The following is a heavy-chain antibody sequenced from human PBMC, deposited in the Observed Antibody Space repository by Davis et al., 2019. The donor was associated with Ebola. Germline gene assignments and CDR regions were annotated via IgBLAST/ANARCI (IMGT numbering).Heavy chain of an antibody. Sequence: PSETLSLTCAISGDIVSRNAWNWIRQSPSRGLEWLGRTYYNSKWYNDYAVAVKSRITINPDTSKNQFSLQLNSVTPDDTAVYYCVRGWLRAWFDSWGQGILVTVSS. V-gene: IGHV6-1*01. CDR3: VRGWLRAWFDS. D-gene: IGHD5-12*01. CDR2: TYYNSKWYN. CDR1: GDIVSRNA. J-gene: IGHJ5*01.